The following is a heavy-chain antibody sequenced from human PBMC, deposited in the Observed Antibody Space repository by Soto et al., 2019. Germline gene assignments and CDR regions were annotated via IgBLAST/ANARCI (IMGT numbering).Heavy chain of an antibody. D-gene: IGHD2-15*01. CDR2: IYHSGST. CDR1: GGSISSSNW. J-gene: IGHJ4*02. CDR3: ARATHHSAETSYFAY. V-gene: IGHV4-4*02. Sequence: PSXTLSLTCAVSGGSISSSNWWSWVRQPPGKGLEWIGEIYHSGSTNYNPSLKSRVTISVDTSKNQFSLKLSSVTAADTAVYYCARATHHSAETSYFAYWGQGPPVTVS.